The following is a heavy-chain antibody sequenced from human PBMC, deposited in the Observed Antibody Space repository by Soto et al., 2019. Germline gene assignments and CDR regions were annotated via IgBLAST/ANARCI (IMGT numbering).Heavy chain of an antibody. CDR2: IYYSGST. CDR1: GGSISSGGYY. D-gene: IGHD6-13*01. CDR3: ARDGAAAERYYSYLDV. J-gene: IGHJ6*03. V-gene: IGHV4-31*03. Sequence: QVQLQESGPGLVKPSQTLSLTCTVSGGSISSGGYYWSWIRQHPGKGLEWICYIYYSGSTYYNPYLKSRVTISLDTSKNQFSLKLSSVTAADTAVYYCARDGAAAERYYSYLDVWGKGTTVTVSS.